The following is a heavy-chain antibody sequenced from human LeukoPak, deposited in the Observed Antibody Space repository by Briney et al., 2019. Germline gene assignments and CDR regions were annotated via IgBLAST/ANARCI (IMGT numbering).Heavy chain of an antibody. V-gene: IGHV3-23*01. CDR1: GFTFSSYG. D-gene: IGHD2-2*01. Sequence: PGGSLRLSCAASGFTFSSYGMHWVRQAPGKGLEWVSTISGSGGSTYYADSVKGRFTISRDNSKNTLYLQMNSLRAEDTAVYYCAKDCEASTPIVVVPAVHPDYWGQGTLVTVSS. CDR2: ISGSGGST. J-gene: IGHJ4*02. CDR3: AKDCEASTPIVVVPAVHPDY.